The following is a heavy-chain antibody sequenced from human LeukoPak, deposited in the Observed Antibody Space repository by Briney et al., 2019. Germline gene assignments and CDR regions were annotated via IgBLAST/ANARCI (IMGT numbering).Heavy chain of an antibody. V-gene: IGHV3-53*01. CDR2: IYAAGGT. CDR1: GFTVNSNY. CDR3: ARDGGARSSRAFDI. D-gene: IGHD3-16*01. Sequence: GGSLRLSCVASGFTVNSNYMSWVRPAPGKGREWVSVIYAAGGTYYAESVKGRFTISRDKSKNTLYLQMNSLRPEDTALYYCARDGGARSSRAFDIWGQGTMVTVS. J-gene: IGHJ3*02.